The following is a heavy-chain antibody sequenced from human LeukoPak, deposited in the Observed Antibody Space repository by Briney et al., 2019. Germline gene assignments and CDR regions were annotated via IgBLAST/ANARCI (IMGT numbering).Heavy chain of an antibody. Sequence: ASVKVSCKASGYTFTGYYMHWARQAPGQGLEWMGWINPNSGGTNYAQRFQGRVTMTRDTSISTAYMELSRLRSDDTAVYYCARDPGVLLWFGELGHYMDVWGKGTTVTISS. CDR1: GYTFTGYY. CDR3: ARDPGVLLWFGELGHYMDV. V-gene: IGHV1-2*02. J-gene: IGHJ6*03. D-gene: IGHD3-10*01. CDR2: INPNSGGT.